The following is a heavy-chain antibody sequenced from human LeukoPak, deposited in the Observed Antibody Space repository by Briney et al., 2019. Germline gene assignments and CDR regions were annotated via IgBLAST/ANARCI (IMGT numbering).Heavy chain of an antibody. V-gene: IGHV4-59*12. D-gene: IGHD5-12*01. CDR3: ARAHASGFDAFDI. CDR2: IHYSGGIT. J-gene: IGHJ3*02. Sequence: SETLSLTCTVSGGSISSYYWSWIRQPPGKGLEWIGYIHYSGGITYYNPSLKSRVTISVDRSKNQFSLKLSSVTAADTAVYYCARAHASGFDAFDIWGQGTMVTVSS. CDR1: GGSISSYY.